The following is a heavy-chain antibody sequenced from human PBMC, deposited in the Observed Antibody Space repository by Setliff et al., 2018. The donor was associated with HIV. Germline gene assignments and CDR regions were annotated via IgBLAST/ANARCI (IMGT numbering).Heavy chain of an antibody. Sequence: SATLSLTCAVYGGSFSGYYWSWIRQPPGKGLEWIGNVYYSGSTNYNPSLESRITISVDTSKNQFSLKLSSVTAADTAVYYCARDGYISDAFDVWGHGTMVTVSS. CDR2: VYYSGST. J-gene: IGHJ3*01. V-gene: IGHV4-59*01. CDR3: ARDGYISDAFDV. CDR1: GGSFSGYY. D-gene: IGHD5-12*01.